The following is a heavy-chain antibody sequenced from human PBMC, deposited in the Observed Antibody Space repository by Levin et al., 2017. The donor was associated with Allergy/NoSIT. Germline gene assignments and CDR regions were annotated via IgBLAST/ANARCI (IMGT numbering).Heavy chain of an antibody. CDR2: INHSGST. D-gene: IGHD6-13*01. J-gene: IGHJ4*02. CDR3: ARGGPYSSSWYYARPYYFDY. CDR1: GGSFSGYY. V-gene: IGHV4-34*01. Sequence: GSLRLSCAVYGGSFSGYYWSWIRQPPGKGLEWIGEINHSGSTNYNPSLKSRVTISVDTSKNQFSLNLSSVTAADTAVYYCARGGPYSSSWYYARPYYFDYWGQGTLVTVSS.